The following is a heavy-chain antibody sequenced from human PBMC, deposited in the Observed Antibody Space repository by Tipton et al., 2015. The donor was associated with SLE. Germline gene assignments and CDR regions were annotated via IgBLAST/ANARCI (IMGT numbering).Heavy chain of an antibody. D-gene: IGHD6-13*01. CDR2: IFYSGST. Sequence: TLSLTCTVSGGSISSYYWSWIRQPPGKGLEWIGYIFYSGSTNYNPSLKSRVTISVDTSKNQFSPKLSSVTAADTAVYYCARVAYSSSWYLYFDLWGRGSLVTVSS. V-gene: IGHV4-59*08. CDR1: GGSISSYY. J-gene: IGHJ2*01. CDR3: ARVAYSSSWYLYFDL.